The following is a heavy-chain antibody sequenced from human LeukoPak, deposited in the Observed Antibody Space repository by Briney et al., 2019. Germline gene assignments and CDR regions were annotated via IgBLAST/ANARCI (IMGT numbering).Heavy chain of an antibody. CDR1: GGSISSSSYY. Sequence: SETLSLTCTVSGGSISSSSYYWGWIRQPPGKGLEWIGSIYYSGSTYYNPSLKSRVTISVDTSKNQFSLKLSSVTAADTAVYYCGYGNPIIDYWGQGTLVTVSS. V-gene: IGHV4-39*01. D-gene: IGHD4-11*01. CDR3: GYGNPIIDY. CDR2: IYYSGST. J-gene: IGHJ4*02.